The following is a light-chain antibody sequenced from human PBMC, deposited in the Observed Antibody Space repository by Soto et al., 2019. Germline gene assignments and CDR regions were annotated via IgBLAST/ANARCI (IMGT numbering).Light chain of an antibody. CDR2: GAS. J-gene: IGKJ2*01. CDR3: QQYDSLPYT. V-gene: IGKV1-33*01. Sequence: EIQMTQSPSSLSASLGDRVTITCQASQDINDYSNWYQQKPGKAPRLLIYGASFLEVGVPSRFSGSGSGTHFPLTIRILQPEDGATYYCQQYDSLPYTFGQGTRLEIK. CDR1: QDINDY.